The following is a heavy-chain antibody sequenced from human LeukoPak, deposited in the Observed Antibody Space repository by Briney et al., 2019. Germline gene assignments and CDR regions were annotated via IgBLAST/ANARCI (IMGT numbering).Heavy chain of an antibody. CDR3: ARSSDYSTFDY. Sequence: SETLSLTCTVSGGSISSGGYYWSWIRQPPGKGLEGIGYIYYSGSTYYNPSLKSRVTISVDTSKNQFSLKLSSVTAADTAVYYCARSSDYSTFDYWGQGTLVTVSS. CDR2: IYYSGST. V-gene: IGHV4-30-4*01. CDR1: GGSISSGGYY. J-gene: IGHJ4*02. D-gene: IGHD4-11*01.